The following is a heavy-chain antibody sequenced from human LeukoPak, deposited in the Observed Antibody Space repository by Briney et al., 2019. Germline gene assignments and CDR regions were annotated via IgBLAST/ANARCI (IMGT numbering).Heavy chain of an antibody. Sequence: SETLSLTCTVSGGSISSHYWSWIRQPPGKGLEWIGYIYYSGSTNYNPSLKCRVTISVDTSKNQFSLKLSSVTAADTAVYYCARDGSGSLWGQGTLVTVSS. CDR3: ARDGSGSL. CDR2: IYYSGST. V-gene: IGHV4-59*11. CDR1: GGSISSHY. J-gene: IGHJ4*02. D-gene: IGHD3-10*01.